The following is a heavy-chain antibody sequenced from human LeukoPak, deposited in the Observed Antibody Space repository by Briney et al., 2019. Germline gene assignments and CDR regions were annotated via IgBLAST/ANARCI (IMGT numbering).Heavy chain of an antibody. V-gene: IGHV5-51*01. Sequence: GESLKISRKGSGYSFTSYWIAWVRQMPGKGLEWMGIIYPGDSDTTYSPSFQGQVTISAAKSISTAYLQWSSLKASDTAMYYCARSYYDSNGYYYFDYWGQGTLVTVSS. CDR3: ARSYYDSNGYYYFDY. D-gene: IGHD3-22*01. J-gene: IGHJ4*02. CDR1: GYSFTSYW. CDR2: IYPGDSDT.